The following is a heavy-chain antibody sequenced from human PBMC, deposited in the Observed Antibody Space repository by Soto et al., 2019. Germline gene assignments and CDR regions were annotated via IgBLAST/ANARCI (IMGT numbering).Heavy chain of an antibody. Sequence: PSETLSLTCAVSGYSISSGYYWGWIRQPPGKGLEWIGSIYHSGSTYYNPSLKSRVTISVDTSKNQFSLKLSSVTAADTAVYYWARSYDRGYFDYWGQGTLVTVSS. CDR1: GYSISSGYY. D-gene: IGHD5-18*01. CDR3: ARSYDRGYFDY. CDR2: IYHSGST. J-gene: IGHJ4*02. V-gene: IGHV4-38-2*01.